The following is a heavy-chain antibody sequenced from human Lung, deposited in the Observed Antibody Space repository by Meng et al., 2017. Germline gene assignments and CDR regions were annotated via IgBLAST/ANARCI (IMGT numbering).Heavy chain of an antibody. CDR3: ARGQWQYFQH. CDR1: GDSVSSNSAA. Sequence: QVQMQQSGPGLVKPPKTPTHTCAISGDSVSSNSAAWNWIRQSPSRGLEWLGRTYYRSKWYNDYAVSVKSRITINPDTSKNQFSLQLNSVTPEDTAVYYCARGQWQYFQHWGQGTLVTVSS. V-gene: IGHV6-1*01. CDR2: TYYRSKWYN. D-gene: IGHD6-19*01. J-gene: IGHJ1*01.